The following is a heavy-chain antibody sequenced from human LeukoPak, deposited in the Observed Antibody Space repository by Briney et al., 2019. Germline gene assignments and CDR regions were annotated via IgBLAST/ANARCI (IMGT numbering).Heavy chain of an antibody. V-gene: IGHV4-39*07. D-gene: IGHD4-17*01. CDR3: ARVHGDYEGEVDY. J-gene: IGHJ4*02. CDR1: GGSISSSSYY. Sequence: SETLSLTCTVSGGSISSSSYYWGWIRQPPGKGLEWIGSIYYSGSTYYNPSLKSRVTISVDTSKNQFSLKLSSVTAADTAVYYCARVHGDYEGEVDYWGQGTLVTVSS. CDR2: IYYSGST.